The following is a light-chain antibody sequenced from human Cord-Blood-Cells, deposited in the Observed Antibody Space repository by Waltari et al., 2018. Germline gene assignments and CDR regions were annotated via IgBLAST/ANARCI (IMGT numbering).Light chain of an antibody. CDR2: DVS. Sequence: QSALTQPASVSGSPGQSITISCTGTSSDVGGYKYVSWYQKHPGNAPKLMIYDVSNRPSGVSNRFSGSKSGNTASLTISGLQAEDEADYYCSSYTSSSTLVFGTGTKVTVL. V-gene: IGLV2-14*01. CDR3: SSYTSSSTLV. CDR1: SSDVGGYKY. J-gene: IGLJ1*01.